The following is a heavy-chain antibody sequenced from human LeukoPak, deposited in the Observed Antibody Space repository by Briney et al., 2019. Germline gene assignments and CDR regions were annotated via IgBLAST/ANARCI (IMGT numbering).Heavy chain of an antibody. Sequence: SETLSLTCTVSGGSISNYYWSWIRQPPGKGLEWIGYIYYSGSTSYNPSLKSRVTISVDTSKNQFSLKLSSVTAADTAVYYCARGPPAGYYDSTAYPAWYFDLWGRGTLVTVSS. CDR2: IYYSGST. J-gene: IGHJ2*01. V-gene: IGHV4-59*01. CDR3: ARGPPAGYYDSTAYPAWYFDL. CDR1: GGSISNYY. D-gene: IGHD3-22*01.